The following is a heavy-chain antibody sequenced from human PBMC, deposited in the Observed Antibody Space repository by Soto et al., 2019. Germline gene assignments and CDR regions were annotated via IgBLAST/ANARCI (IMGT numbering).Heavy chain of an antibody. D-gene: IGHD4-4*01. Sequence: EVQLLESGGGLVQPGGSLRLSCAASGFTFSSYAMSWVRQAPGMGLEWVSGIIGSGTSTYYADSVKGRFTISRDNSKNTLFLQMNSLRAEDMAVYYCAKGKGLTVSRSSYWGQGTLVTVSS. V-gene: IGHV3-23*01. CDR1: GFTFSSYA. J-gene: IGHJ4*02. CDR3: AKGKGLTVSRSSY. CDR2: IIGSGTST.